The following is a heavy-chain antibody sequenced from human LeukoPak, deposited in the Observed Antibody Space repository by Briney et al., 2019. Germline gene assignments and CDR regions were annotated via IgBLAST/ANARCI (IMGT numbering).Heavy chain of an antibody. V-gene: IGHV4-61*02. CDR1: GGSSSSGSYY. CDR3: ARGTYYYDSAGHFTRVPLDY. J-gene: IGHJ4*01. D-gene: IGHD3-22*01. CDR2: IYTSGST. Sequence: SETLSLTCTVSGGSSSSGSYYWSWIRQPAGKGLEWIGRIYTSGSTNYNPSLKSRVTISVDTSKNQFSLKLSSVTAADTAVYFCARGTYYYDSAGHFTRVPLDYWGHGTLVTVSS.